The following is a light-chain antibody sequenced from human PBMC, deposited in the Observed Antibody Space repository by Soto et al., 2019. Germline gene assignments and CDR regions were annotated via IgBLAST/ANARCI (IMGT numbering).Light chain of an antibody. Sequence: QSVRTQPPSASGSPGQSVTISCTGTSSDVGGYTYVSWYQQHPGKAPKLMIYEVSKRPSGVPHRFSGSKAGNTGSLTVSGVQAEDEADYYCSSYAGITHDVLGPGTKVTVL. CDR3: SSYAGITHDV. J-gene: IGLJ1*01. CDR1: SSDVGGYTY. V-gene: IGLV2-8*01. CDR2: EVS.